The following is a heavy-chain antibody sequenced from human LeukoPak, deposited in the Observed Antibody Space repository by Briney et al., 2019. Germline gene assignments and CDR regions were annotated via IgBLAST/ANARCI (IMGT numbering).Heavy chain of an antibody. D-gene: IGHD3-22*01. V-gene: IGHV4-59*01. CDR2: IYYSGST. Sequence: SETLSLTCTVSGGSISSYYWSWIRQPPGKGLEWIGYIYYSGSTNYNPPLKSRVTISVDTSKNQFSLQLSSVTAADTAVYYCAGVLGDSGYYYVGGGAYYCYGMDVWGQGTTVTVSS. CDR3: AGVLGDSGYYYVGGGAYYCYGMDV. CDR1: GGSISSYY. J-gene: IGHJ6*02.